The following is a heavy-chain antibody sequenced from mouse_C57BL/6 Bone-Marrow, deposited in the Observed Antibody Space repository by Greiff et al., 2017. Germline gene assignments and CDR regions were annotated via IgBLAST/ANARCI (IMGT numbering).Heavy chain of an antibody. CDR2: IDPSDSET. CDR3: ARHYGSSFYAMDY. D-gene: IGHD1-1*01. Sequence: QVQLQQPGAELVRPGSSVKLSCKASGYTFTSYWMHWVKQRPIQGLEWIGNIDPSDSETHYNQKFTDKATLTVDKSSSTAYMQLSSLTSEDSAVYYCARHYGSSFYAMDYWGQGTSVTVSS. V-gene: IGHV1-52*01. J-gene: IGHJ4*01. CDR1: GYTFTSYW.